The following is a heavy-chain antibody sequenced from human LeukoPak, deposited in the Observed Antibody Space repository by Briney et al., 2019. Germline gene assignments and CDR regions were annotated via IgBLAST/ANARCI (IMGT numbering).Heavy chain of an antibody. CDR3: ARHVAYCGGDCSNFDY. J-gene: IGHJ4*02. Sequence: GESLKISCKGSGYSFTSYWIGWVRQMPGKGLEWMGIIYPGDSDTRYSPSVQGQVTISADKSISTAYLQWSSLKASDTAMYYCARHVAYCGGDCSNFDYWGQGTLVTVSS. CDR1: GYSFTSYW. V-gene: IGHV5-51*01. D-gene: IGHD2-21*01. CDR2: IYPGDSDT.